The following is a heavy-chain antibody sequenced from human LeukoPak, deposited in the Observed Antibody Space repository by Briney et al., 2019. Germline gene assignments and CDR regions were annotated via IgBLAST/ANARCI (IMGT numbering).Heavy chain of an antibody. J-gene: IGHJ2*01. Sequence: PGGSLRLSCAASGFTFSSFYMTWVRQAPGKGLEWVSAISGSGGSTYYADSVKGRFTISRDNSKNTLYLQMNSLRAEDTAVYYCAKGYSSGWYLPPLHDKNWYFDLWGRGTLVTVSS. V-gene: IGHV3-23*01. D-gene: IGHD6-19*01. CDR1: GFTFSSFY. CDR2: ISGSGGST. CDR3: AKGYSSGWYLPPLHDKNWYFDL.